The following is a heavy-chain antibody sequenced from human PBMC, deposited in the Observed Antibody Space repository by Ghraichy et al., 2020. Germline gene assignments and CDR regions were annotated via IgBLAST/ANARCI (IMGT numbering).Heavy chain of an antibody. CDR3: ARGPSQITMIVVVITTSLAFDI. Sequence: PPCAGLDWNKEINHSGSTNYNPSLKSRVTISVDTSKNQFSLKLSSVTAADTAVYYCARGPSQITMIVVVITTSLAFDIWGQGTTVTDS. CDR2: INHSGST. J-gene: IGHJ3*02. V-gene: IGHV4-34*01. D-gene: IGHD3-22*01.